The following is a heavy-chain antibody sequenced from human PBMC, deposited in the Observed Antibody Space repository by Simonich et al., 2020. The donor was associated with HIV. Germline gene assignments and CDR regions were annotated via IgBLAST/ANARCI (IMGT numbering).Heavy chain of an antibody. Sequence: QVQLVESGGGVVQPGRSLRLSCAASGFTFSSYAMPWVRQAPGKGLEWVAVISYDGSNKYYADSVKGRFTVSRDNSKNTLYLQMNSLRAEDTAVYYCASGGSISSVWADDYWDQGTLVTVSS. CDR1: GFTFSSYA. J-gene: IGHJ4*02. V-gene: IGHV3-30*07. D-gene: IGHD3-16*01. CDR2: ISYDGSNK. CDR3: ASGGSISSVWADDY.